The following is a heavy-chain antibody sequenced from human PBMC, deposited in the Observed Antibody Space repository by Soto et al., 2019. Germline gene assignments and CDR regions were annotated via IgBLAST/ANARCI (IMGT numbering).Heavy chain of an antibody. D-gene: IGHD3-22*01. J-gene: IGHJ4*02. V-gene: IGHV3-33*01. Sequence: PGGSLRLSCAASGFTFSSYGMHWVRQAPGKGLEWVAVIWYDGSNKYYADSVKGRFTISRDNSKNTLYLQMNSLRAEDTAVYYCASTLYDSSGYYYEDDYWGQGTLVTVSS. CDR3: ASTLYDSSGYYYEDDY. CDR1: GFTFSSYG. CDR2: IWYDGSNK.